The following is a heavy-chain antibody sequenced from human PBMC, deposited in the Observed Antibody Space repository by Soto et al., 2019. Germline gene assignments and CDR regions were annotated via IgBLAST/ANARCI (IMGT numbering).Heavy chain of an antibody. D-gene: IGHD3-10*01. Sequence: EVQLVESGGGLVQPGGSLRLSCAASGFTFSDHYMDWVRQAPGKGLEWVGRTRNKVNSYTTEYAAFVKGRFTISRDDSKNSLYLQMNSLTTEDTAVYYCARDYGWGRGWFAPWGQGTLVTVSS. CDR1: GFTFSDHY. V-gene: IGHV3-72*01. CDR3: ARDYGWGRGWFAP. CDR2: TRNKVNSYTT. J-gene: IGHJ5*02.